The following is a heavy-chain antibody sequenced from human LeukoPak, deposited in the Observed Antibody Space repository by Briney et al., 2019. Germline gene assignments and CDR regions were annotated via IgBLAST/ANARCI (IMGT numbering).Heavy chain of an antibody. D-gene: IGHD3-22*01. V-gene: IGHV3-43*01. CDR2: ISWDGGTT. J-gene: IGHJ4*02. CDR1: GFTFDDYT. Sequence: GGSLRLSCAASGFTFDDYTMYWVRQAPGKGLEWVSLISWDGGTTYYADSVKGRFTISRDNAKNSLYLQMNSLRAEDTAVYYCARLDSSGYYMRRRSRFDYWGQGTLVTVSS. CDR3: ARLDSSGYYMRRRSRFDY.